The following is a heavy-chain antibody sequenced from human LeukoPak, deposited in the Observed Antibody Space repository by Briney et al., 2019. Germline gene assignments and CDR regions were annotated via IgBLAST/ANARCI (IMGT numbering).Heavy chain of an antibody. D-gene: IGHD3-22*01. CDR3: TAQLYFYDSSGYPKYYFDY. J-gene: IGHJ4*02. V-gene: IGHV3-15*01. CDR2: IKSKIDGGTT. Sequence: GGSLRLSCAASGFTFSNAWMSWVRQVPGKGLEWVGHIKSKIDGGTTDYAAPVKGRFTISRDDSKNTLYLQMSSLKTEDTAVYYCTAQLYFYDSSGYPKYYFDYWGQGTLVTVSS. CDR1: GFTFSNAW.